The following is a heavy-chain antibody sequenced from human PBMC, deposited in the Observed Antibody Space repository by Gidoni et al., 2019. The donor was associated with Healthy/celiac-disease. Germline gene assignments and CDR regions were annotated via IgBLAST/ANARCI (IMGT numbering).Heavy chain of an antibody. CDR3: ARSIVVAKNNDY. Sequence: QVQLVQSGAEGQKPGASVQVACRASGYPFTSYGISWVRLAPGQGLEWMGWISAYNGNTKYAQKLQGRVTMTTDTSTSTSYMELRSLRSDDTSVYYCARSIVVAKNNDYWGQGTLVTVSS. V-gene: IGHV1-18*01. D-gene: IGHD1-26*01. CDR2: ISAYNGNT. CDR1: GYPFTSYG. J-gene: IGHJ4*02.